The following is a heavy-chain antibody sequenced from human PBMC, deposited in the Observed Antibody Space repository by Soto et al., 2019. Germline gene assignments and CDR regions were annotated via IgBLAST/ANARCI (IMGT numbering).Heavy chain of an antibody. V-gene: IGHV4-59*01. J-gene: IGHJ4*02. CDR2: IYYSGST. CDR3: ARLITFGGAYYFYY. Sequence: SETLSLTCTVSGGSISSYYWSWIRQPPGKGLEWIGYIYYSGSTNYNPSLKSRVTISVDTSKNQFSLKLSSVTAADTAVYYCARLITFGGAYYFYYWGQGTLVTVSS. D-gene: IGHD3-16*01. CDR1: GGSISSYY.